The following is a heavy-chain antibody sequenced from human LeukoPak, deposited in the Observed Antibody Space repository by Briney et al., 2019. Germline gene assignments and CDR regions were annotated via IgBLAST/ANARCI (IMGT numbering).Heavy chain of an antibody. V-gene: IGHV4-34*01. J-gene: IGHJ6*02. CDR1: GGSFSGYY. Sequence: SETLSFTCAVYGGSFSGYYWSWIRQPPGKGLEWIGEINHSGSTNYNPSLKSRVTISVDTSKNQFSLKLSSVTAADTAVYYCARLVVVAATYYYYGMDVWGQGTTVTVSS. CDR3: ARLVVVAATYYYYGMDV. D-gene: IGHD2-15*01. CDR2: INHSGST.